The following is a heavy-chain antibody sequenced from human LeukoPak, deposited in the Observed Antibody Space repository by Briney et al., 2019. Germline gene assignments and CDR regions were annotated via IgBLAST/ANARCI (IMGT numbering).Heavy chain of an antibody. V-gene: IGHV3-66*01. Sequence: GGSLRFSSAASAFSVGSNYMTWVRQAPGKGLEWVSLTYSGGSTYYADSVKGRFTISRDNSKNTLYLQMNSLRAEDTAVYYCARKTDSGGQGDYWGPGTLVTVSS. D-gene: IGHD3-22*01. CDR3: ARKTDSGGQGDY. CDR2: TYSGGST. CDR1: AFSVGSNY. J-gene: IGHJ4*02.